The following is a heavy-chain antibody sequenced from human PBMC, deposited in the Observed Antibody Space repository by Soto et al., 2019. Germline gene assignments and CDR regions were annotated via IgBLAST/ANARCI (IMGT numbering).Heavy chain of an antibody. D-gene: IGHD3-10*01. CDR3: AREATMVRGVIILYYMDV. Sequence: GASVKVSCKASGYTFTSYAMHWVRQAPGQRLEWMGWINAGNGNTKYSQKFQGRVTITRDTSASTAYMELSSLRSEDTAVYYCAREATMVRGVIILYYMDVWGKGTTVTVSS. V-gene: IGHV1-3*01. CDR1: GYTFTSYA. CDR2: INAGNGNT. J-gene: IGHJ6*03.